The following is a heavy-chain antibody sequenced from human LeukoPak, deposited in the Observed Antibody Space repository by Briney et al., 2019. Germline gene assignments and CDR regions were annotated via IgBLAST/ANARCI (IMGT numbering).Heavy chain of an antibody. V-gene: IGHV1-2*06. D-gene: IGHD3-22*01. J-gene: IGHJ4*02. CDR1: GYTFTCYY. CDR2: INPNSGGT. CDR3: ARDAEYYYDSSGYPTSDY. Sequence: ASVKVSCKASGYTFTCYYMHWVRQAPGQGLEWMGRINPNSGGTNYAQKFQGRVTMTRDTSISTAYMELSRLRSDDTAVYYCARDAEYYYDSSGYPTSDYWGQGTLVTVSS.